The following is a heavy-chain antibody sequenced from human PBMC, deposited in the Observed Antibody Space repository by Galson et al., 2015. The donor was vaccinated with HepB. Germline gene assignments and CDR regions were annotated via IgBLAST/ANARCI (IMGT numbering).Heavy chain of an antibody. V-gene: IGHV3-23*01. CDR1: GFTFSSYA. CDR2: ISGSGGST. Sequence: SLRLSCAASGFTFSSYAMSWVRRAPGKGLEWVSAISGSGGSTYYADSVKGRFTISRDNSKNTLYLQMNSLRAEDTAVYYCAKGPGPGVGDDRPFDYWGQGTLVTVSS. D-gene: IGHD2-21*01. J-gene: IGHJ4*02. CDR3: AKGPGPGVGDDRPFDY.